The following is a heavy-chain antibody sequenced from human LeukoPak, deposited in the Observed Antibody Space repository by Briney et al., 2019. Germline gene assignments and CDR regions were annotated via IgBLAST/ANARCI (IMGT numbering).Heavy chain of an antibody. CDR2: TNSDGSLP. V-gene: IGHV3-74*01. D-gene: IGHD5-18*01. J-gene: IGHJ5*02. Sequence: GGSLRLSCAASGFTFSRYWMHWVRQAPGKGLVWVSRTNSDGSLPSYADSVKGRFTISRDNAKNTLYLQMNSLGVEDTAIYYCARRLPGYGNTWNDHWGQGTLVTVSS. CDR1: GFTFSRYW. CDR3: ARRLPGYGNTWNDH.